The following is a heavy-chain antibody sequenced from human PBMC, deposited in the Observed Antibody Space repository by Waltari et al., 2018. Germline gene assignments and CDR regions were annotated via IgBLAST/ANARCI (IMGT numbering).Heavy chain of an antibody. CDR3: ARGRVMITFGGVIVFDY. CDR1: GGTFSSYA. J-gene: IGHJ4*02. V-gene: IGHV1-69*12. Sequence: QVQLAQSGAEVKKPGSSVKVSCKASGGTFSSYAISWVRQAPGQGLEWMGGIIPIFGTANYAQKFQGRVTITADESTSTAYMELSSLRSEDTAVYYCARGRVMITFGGVIVFDYWGQGTLVTVSS. CDR2: IIPIFGTA. D-gene: IGHD3-16*02.